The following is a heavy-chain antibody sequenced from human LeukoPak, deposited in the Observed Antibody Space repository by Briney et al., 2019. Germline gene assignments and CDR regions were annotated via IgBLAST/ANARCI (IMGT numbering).Heavy chain of an antibody. CDR1: GYTFTSYY. Sequence: ASVKVSCKASGYTFTSYYMHWVRQAPGQGLEWMGIINPSGGSTSYAQKFQGRVTMTRDTSISTAYMELSRLRSDDTAVYYCARLGYYYGSGSYDYWGQGTLVTVSS. V-gene: IGHV1-46*01. D-gene: IGHD3-10*01. J-gene: IGHJ4*02. CDR2: INPSGGST. CDR3: ARLGYYYGSGSYDY.